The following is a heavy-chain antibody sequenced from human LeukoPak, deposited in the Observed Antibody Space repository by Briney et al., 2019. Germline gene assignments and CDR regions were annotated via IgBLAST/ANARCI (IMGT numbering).Heavy chain of an antibody. V-gene: IGHV4-39*07. J-gene: IGHJ5*02. D-gene: IGHD3-3*01. CDR1: GGSISSSSYY. CDR2: IYYSGST. Sequence: KSSETLSLTCTVSGGSISSSSYYWGWIRQPPGKGLEWIGSIYYSGSTYYNPPLKSRVTISVDTSKNQFSLKLSSVTAADTAVYYCARDLTIFGVVIDHWGQGTLVTVSS. CDR3: ARDLTIFGVVIDH.